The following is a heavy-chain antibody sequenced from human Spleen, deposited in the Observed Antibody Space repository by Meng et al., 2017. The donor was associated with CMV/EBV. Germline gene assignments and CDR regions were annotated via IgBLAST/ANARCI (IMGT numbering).Heavy chain of an antibody. CDR2: INTDGSFT. J-gene: IGHJ4*02. Sequence: QLVGAGGGLVQPGGSLRLSCADSGFTFSSYWMHWVRQVPGEGLVWVSRINTDGSFTSYADSVKGRFTISRDNAKNTLYLQMNSLRADDSAGYYCARDLSGNQDYWGQGTLVTVSS. V-gene: IGHV3-74*01. D-gene: IGHD1-26*01. CDR1: GFTFSSYW. CDR3: ARDLSGNQDY.